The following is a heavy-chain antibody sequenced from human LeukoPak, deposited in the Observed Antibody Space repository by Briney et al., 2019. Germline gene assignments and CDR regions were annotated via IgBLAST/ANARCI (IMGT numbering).Heavy chain of an antibody. CDR3: ASPYYYDSSGYYPNDAFDI. Sequence: ASVKVSCKASGYTFTGYYMHWVRQAPGQGLEWMGWINPNSGGTNYAQKFQGRVTMTRDTSISTAYMGLSRLRSDDTAVYYCASPYYYDSSGYYPNDAFDIWGQGTMVTVSS. CDR2: INPNSGGT. D-gene: IGHD3-22*01. CDR1: GYTFTGYY. V-gene: IGHV1-2*02. J-gene: IGHJ3*02.